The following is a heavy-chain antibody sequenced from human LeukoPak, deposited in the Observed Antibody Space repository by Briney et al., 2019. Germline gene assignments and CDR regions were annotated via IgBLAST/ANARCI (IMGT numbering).Heavy chain of an antibody. CDR1: GFTFSDYY. CDR3: ARDRVGATLYFDY. J-gene: IGHJ4*02. V-gene: IGHV3-11*01. CDR2: ISSSGSTI. Sequence: GGSLRLSCAASGFTFSDYYMSWIRQAPGKGLEWVSYISSSGSTIYYADSVKGRFTISRDNSKNTLYLHMNSLRAEDTAVYYCARDRVGATLYFDYWGQGTLVTVSS. D-gene: IGHD1-26*01.